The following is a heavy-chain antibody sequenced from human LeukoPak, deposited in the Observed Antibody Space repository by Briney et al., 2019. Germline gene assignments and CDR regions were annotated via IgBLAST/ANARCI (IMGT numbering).Heavy chain of an antibody. D-gene: IGHD2-2*01. CDR2: ISYDGSNK. V-gene: IGHV3-30*04. J-gene: IGHJ2*01. CDR1: GFTFSSYA. CDR3: ARDPSRYCSSTSCLGTGDWYSDL. Sequence: GGSLRLSCAASGFTFSSYAMHWVRQAPGKGLEWVAVISYDGSNKYYADSVKGRFTISRDNSKNTLYLQMNSLRAEDTAVYYCARDPSRYCSSTSCLGTGDWYSDLWGRGTLVTVSS.